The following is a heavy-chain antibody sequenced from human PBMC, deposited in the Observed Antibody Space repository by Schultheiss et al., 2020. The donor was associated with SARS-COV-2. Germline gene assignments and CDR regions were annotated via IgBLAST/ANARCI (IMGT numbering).Heavy chain of an antibody. V-gene: IGHV4-31*03. J-gene: IGHJ5*02. CDR2: IYYSGST. CDR1: GGSISSGGYY. CDR3: ARDGSRSGGWFDP. D-gene: IGHD3-10*01. Sequence: LRLSCTVSGGSISSGGYYWSWIRQHPGKGLEWIGYIYYSGSTYYNPSLTSRVTISVDTSKNQFSLKVSSVTAADTAVYYCARDGSRSGGWFDPWGQGTLVTVAS.